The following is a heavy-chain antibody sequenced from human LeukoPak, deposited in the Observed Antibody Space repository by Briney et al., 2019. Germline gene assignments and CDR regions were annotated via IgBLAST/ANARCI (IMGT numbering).Heavy chain of an antibody. Sequence: GGSLRLSCAASGFTFAGYAMSWVRQAPGKGLEWVSAISGSGGSTYYADSAKGRFTISRDNSKNTLYLQMNSLRAEDTAVYYCAKDKDIVVVPAAVDWFDPWGQGTLVTVSS. V-gene: IGHV3-23*01. J-gene: IGHJ5*02. CDR2: ISGSGGST. CDR1: GFTFAGYA. D-gene: IGHD2-2*01. CDR3: AKDKDIVVVPAAVDWFDP.